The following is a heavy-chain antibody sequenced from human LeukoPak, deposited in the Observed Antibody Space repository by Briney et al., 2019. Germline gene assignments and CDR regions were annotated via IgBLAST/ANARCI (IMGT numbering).Heavy chain of an antibody. V-gene: IGHV4-39*01. D-gene: IGHD3-22*01. CDR3: ARGITMIVPLGAFDI. CDR1: GGSISSSSYY. CDR2: IYYSGST. Sequence: DPSETLSLTCTVSGGSISSSSYYWGWIRQPPGKGLEWIGSIYYSGSTYYNPSLKSRVTISVDTSKNQFSLKLSSVTAADTAVYYCARGITMIVPLGAFDIWGQGTMVTVSS. J-gene: IGHJ3*02.